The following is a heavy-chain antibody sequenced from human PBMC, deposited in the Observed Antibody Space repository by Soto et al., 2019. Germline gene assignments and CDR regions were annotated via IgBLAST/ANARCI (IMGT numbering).Heavy chain of an antibody. CDR3: ARVSYYDSSGPSRGHNWFDP. CDR1: GYTFTSYG. J-gene: IGHJ5*02. Sequence: ASVKVSCKASGYTFTSYGISWVLQAPGQGLEWMGWISAYNGNTNYAQKLQGRVTMTTDTSTSTAYMELRSLRSDDTAVYYCARVSYYDSSGPSRGHNWFDPWGQGTLVTVSS. V-gene: IGHV1-18*01. D-gene: IGHD3-22*01. CDR2: ISAYNGNT.